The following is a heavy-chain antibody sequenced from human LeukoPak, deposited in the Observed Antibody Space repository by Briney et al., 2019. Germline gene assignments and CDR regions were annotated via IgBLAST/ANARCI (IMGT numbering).Heavy chain of an antibody. Sequence: SETLSLTCAVSGGSISSGGYSWSWIRQPPGKGLEWIGYIYYSGSTYYNPSLKSRVTISVDTSKNQFSLKLSSVTAADTAVYYCARADYSSTWSHDYYYMDVWGKGTTVTVSS. D-gene: IGHD6-13*01. V-gene: IGHV4-30-4*07. CDR1: GGSISSGGYS. CDR2: IYYSGST. J-gene: IGHJ6*03. CDR3: ARADYSSTWSHDYYYMDV.